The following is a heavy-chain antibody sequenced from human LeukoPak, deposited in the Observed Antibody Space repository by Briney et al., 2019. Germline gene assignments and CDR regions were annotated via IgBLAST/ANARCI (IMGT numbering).Heavy chain of an antibody. CDR2: IYYSGST. Sequence: PSETLSLTCTVSGGSISSSSYYWGWIRQPPGKGLEWIGSIYYSGSTYYNPSLKSRVTISVDTSKNQFSLKLSSVTAADTAVYYCARVVGAPTYYFDYWGQGTLVTVSS. D-gene: IGHD1-26*01. V-gene: IGHV4-39*07. J-gene: IGHJ4*02. CDR3: ARVVGAPTYYFDY. CDR1: GGSISSSSYY.